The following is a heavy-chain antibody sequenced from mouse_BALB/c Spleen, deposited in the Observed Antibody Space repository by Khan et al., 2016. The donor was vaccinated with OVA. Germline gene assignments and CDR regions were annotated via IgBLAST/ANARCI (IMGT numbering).Heavy chain of an antibody. CDR3: ARIKKIVATYFDY. J-gene: IGHJ2*01. V-gene: IGHV1S81*02. Sequence: QVQLQQSGAELVKAGASVKLSCKASGYTFTSYWMHWVKQRLGQGLEWFAETNPTNGRTYYNEKFKSKATLTVDKSSSTAYMLLSGPTFEDSAVYYCARIKKIVATYFDYGVQGTTLTVSS. CDR2: TNPTNGRT. CDR1: GYTFTSYW. D-gene: IGHD1-1*01.